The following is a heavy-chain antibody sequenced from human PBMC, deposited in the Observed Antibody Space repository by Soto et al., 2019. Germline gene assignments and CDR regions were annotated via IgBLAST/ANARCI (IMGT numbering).Heavy chain of an antibody. V-gene: IGHV2-5*01. D-gene: IGHD3-9*01. CDR2: IYWNDDK. CDR1: GFSLSTSGVG. J-gene: IGHJ4*02. Sequence: SGPTLVNPTQTLTLTCTFSGFSLSTSGVGVGWIRQPPGKALEWLALIYWNDDKRYSPSLKSRLTITKDTSKNQVVLTMTNMDPVDTATYYCAHRPLSVRYFDWLFDYWGQGTLVTVSS. CDR3: AHRPLSVRYFDWLFDY.